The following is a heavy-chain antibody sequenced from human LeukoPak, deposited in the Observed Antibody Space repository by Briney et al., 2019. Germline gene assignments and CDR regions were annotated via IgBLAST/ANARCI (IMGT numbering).Heavy chain of an antibody. CDR1: GFTFSSYG. Sequence: GGSLRLSCAASGFTFSSYGMHWVRQAPGKGLEWVAVIWCDGSNKYYADSVKGRFTISRDNSKNTLYLQMNSLRAEDTAVYYCARAGLGQLLDYWGQGTLVTVSS. V-gene: IGHV3-33*01. CDR3: ARAGLGQLLDY. CDR2: IWCDGSNK. D-gene: IGHD2-2*01. J-gene: IGHJ4*02.